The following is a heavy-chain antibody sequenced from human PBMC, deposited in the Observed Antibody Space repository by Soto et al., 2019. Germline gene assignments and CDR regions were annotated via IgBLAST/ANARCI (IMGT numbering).Heavy chain of an antibody. CDR3: ASDLSGRADV. D-gene: IGHD3-10*01. CDR1: GFTFSSYA. V-gene: IGHV3-30-3*01. Sequence: GGSLRLSCAASGFTFSSYAMHWVRQAPGKVLEWVAVISYDGSNKYYADSVKGRFTISRDNAKNTLYLQMNSLRVEDTAVYYCASDLSGRADVWGQGTTVNVSS. CDR2: ISYDGSNK. J-gene: IGHJ6*02.